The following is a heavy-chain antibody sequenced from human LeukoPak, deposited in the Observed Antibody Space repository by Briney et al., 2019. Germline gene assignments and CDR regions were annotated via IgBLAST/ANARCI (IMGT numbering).Heavy chain of an antibody. V-gene: IGHV4-39*01. D-gene: IGHD3-3*01. J-gene: IGHJ4*02. CDR2: IYDSGST. Sequence: SETLSLTCTVSGGSIRSSYYYWGWIRQPPGKGLEWIGSIYDSGSTYYNPSLKSRVTISVDTSKNQFSLKLNSVTAADTAVYYCARASGYYRLFDYWGQGTLVTVSS. CDR3: ARASGYYRLFDY. CDR1: GGSIRSSYYY.